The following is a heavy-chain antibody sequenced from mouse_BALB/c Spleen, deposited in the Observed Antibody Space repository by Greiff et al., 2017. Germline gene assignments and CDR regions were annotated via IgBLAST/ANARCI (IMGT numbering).Heavy chain of an antibody. V-gene: IGHV5-17*02. CDR1: GFTFSSFG. J-gene: IGHJ4*01. CDR2: ISSGSSTI. CDR3: ARGGYGNRYAMDY. Sequence: EVKLVESGGGLVQPGGSRKLSCAASGFTFSSFGMHWVRQAPEKGLEWVAYISSGSSTIYYADTVKGRFTISRDNPKNTLFLQMTSLRSEDTAMYYCARGGYGNRYAMDYWGQGTSVTVSA. D-gene: IGHD2-1*01.